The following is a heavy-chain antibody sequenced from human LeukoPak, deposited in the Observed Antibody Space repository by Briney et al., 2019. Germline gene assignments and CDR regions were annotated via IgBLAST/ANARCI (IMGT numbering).Heavy chain of an antibody. D-gene: IGHD6-19*01. CDR1: VGPISISGYF. CDR3: ARLTSGWYVIY. V-gene: IGHV4-39*01. CDR2: IYYTGNT. J-gene: IGHJ4*02. Sequence: KPSETLSLTCTVSVGPISISGYFWAWFRQPPGKGLEWIGSIYYTGNTYYNPSLNSRVTISVDTSKNQFSLKLSSVADADTAIYYCARLTSGWYVIYWGQGTLVTVSS.